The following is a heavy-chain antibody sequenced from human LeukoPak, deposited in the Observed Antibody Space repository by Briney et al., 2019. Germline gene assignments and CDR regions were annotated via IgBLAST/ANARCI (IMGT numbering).Heavy chain of an antibody. J-gene: IGHJ6*02. CDR1: GGSISSSSYY. D-gene: IGHD3-10*01. CDR2: IYYSGST. V-gene: IGHV4-39*07. Sequence: PSETLSLTCTVSGGSISSSSYYWGWIRQPPGKGLEWIGSIYYSGSTYYNPSLKSRVTISVDTSKNQFSLKLSSVTAADTAVYYCARWGYGSGTMDVWGQGTTVTVSS. CDR3: ARWGYGSGTMDV.